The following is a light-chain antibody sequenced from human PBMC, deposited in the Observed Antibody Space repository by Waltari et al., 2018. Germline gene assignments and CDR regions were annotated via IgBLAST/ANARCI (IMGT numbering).Light chain of an antibody. Sequence: DIHMTQLPSTLTASVGDRVTISCRASQSVGTWLAWYQQKPGKAPKLLIYMASSLESGVPSRFSGSGSGTEFTLTISSLQPDDFATYSCQQYSSFSTFGQGTKLDI. CDR3: QQYSSFST. V-gene: IGKV1-5*03. CDR1: QSVGTW. CDR2: MAS. J-gene: IGKJ2*01.